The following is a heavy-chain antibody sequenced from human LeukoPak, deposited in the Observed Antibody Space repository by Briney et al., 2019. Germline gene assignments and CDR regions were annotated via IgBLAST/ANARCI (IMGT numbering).Heavy chain of an antibody. CDR2: INHSGST. Sequence: KASETLSLTCAVYGGSFSGYYWSWIRQPPGKGLEWIGEINHSGSTNYNPSLKSRVTISVDTSKNQFSLQLSSVTAADTAVYYCARGGVAGLDYWGQGTLVTVSS. V-gene: IGHV4-34*01. D-gene: IGHD6-19*01. CDR3: ARGGVAGLDY. CDR1: GGSFSGYY. J-gene: IGHJ4*02.